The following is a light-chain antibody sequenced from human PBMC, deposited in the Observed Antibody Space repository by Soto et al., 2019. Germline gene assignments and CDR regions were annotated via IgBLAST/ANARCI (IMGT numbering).Light chain of an antibody. CDR1: QSVSTD. J-gene: IGKJ1*01. CDR3: QQYNNWPWT. V-gene: IGKV3-15*01. CDR2: GAS. Sequence: EIVMTQSPATLSVSPGERATLSCRASQSVSTDLAWYQQKPGQAPRLLIYGASSRATGIPARFSGSGSGTEFTLTNNSLQSEDFAVYYCQQYNNWPWTFGQGTKVEIK.